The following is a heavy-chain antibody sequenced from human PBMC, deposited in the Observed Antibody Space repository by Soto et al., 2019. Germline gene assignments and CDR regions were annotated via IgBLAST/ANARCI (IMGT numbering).Heavy chain of an antibody. V-gene: IGHV3-33*01. J-gene: IGHJ4*02. D-gene: IGHD3-10*01. CDR1: GFSFRSYG. CDR3: ARDLSGFGDPAPIDY. Sequence: GGALRLSCATSGFSFRSYGMHWVRQAPGKGLEWVTLIWYDGSNKYYADSVKGRFTISRDNSKNTLYLQMNRLRAEDTAVYYCARDLSGFGDPAPIDYWGQGTLVTVSS. CDR2: IWYDGSNK.